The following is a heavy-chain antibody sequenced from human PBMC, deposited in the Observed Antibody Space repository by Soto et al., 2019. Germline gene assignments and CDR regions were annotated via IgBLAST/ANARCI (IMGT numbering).Heavy chain of an antibody. V-gene: IGHV3-9*01. CDR2: ISWNNGTV. Sequence: EVQLVESGGGLVQPGRSLRLSCVASGFMFDDFAMHWVRQVPGKGLEWVSGISWNNGTVAYADSVKGRFTISRDNAKNSLYLQMNSLRVEDTALYYCTKGPGPIGVPAPHDYWGQGTLVTVSS. D-gene: IGHD2-2*01. CDR3: TKGPGPIGVPAPHDY. J-gene: IGHJ4*02. CDR1: GFMFDDFA.